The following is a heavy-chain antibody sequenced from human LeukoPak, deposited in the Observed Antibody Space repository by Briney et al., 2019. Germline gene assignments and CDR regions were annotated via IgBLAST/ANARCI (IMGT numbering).Heavy chain of an antibody. V-gene: IGHV2-70*11. CDR3: ARTRRIAVEEYYFDY. CDR1: GFSLSTSGMC. D-gene: IGHD6-19*01. CDR2: IDWDDDK. Sequence: SGPALVKPTQTLTLTCTFSGFSLSTSGMCVSWIRQPPGKALEWLARIDWDDDKYYSTSLKTRLTISKDTSNNQVVLTMTNMDPVDTATYYCARTRRIAVEEYYFDYWGQGTLVTVSS. J-gene: IGHJ4*02.